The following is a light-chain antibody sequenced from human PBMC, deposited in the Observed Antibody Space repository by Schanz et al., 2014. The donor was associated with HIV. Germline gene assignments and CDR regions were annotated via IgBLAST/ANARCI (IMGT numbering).Light chain of an antibody. V-gene: IGKV3-11*01. CDR3: QQRSTWPLT. J-gene: IGKJ4*01. CDR2: TAS. CDR1: QSVSSN. Sequence: EIMMTQSPATLSVSPGERATLSCRASQSVSSNLAWYQQKPGQAPRLLIYTASNRATGIPARFSGSGSGTDFTLTISNLEPEDFAVYYCQQRSTWPLTFGGGTKVGIK.